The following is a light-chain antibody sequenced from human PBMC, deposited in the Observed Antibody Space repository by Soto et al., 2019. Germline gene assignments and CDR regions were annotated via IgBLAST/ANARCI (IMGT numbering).Light chain of an antibody. V-gene: IGLV2-14*01. Sequence: QSALTQPASVSGSPGQSITISCTGTSSDVGGYNYVSWYQQHPGKAPKVVIYEVSNRPSGISHRFSGSKSGNTASLTISGLQAEDEADYYCSSYGGSNNLVFGGGTKVTVL. J-gene: IGLJ3*02. CDR1: SSDVGGYNY. CDR2: EVS. CDR3: SSYGGSNNLV.